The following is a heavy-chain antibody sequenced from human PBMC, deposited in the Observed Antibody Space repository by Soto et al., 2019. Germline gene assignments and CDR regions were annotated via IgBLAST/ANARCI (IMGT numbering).Heavy chain of an antibody. CDR3: ARRAVAVDALREDNWFDP. J-gene: IGHJ5*02. CDR2: IYYNGNT. Sequence: QVQLQESGPGLVKPSETLSLTCTVSGASISSYYWNWIRQSPGKGLEWIGHIYYNGNTKYNPFLESRLTISVDTSKNQFSLELNSVTAADTAVYFGARRAVAVDALREDNWFDPWGQGTLVTVSS. D-gene: IGHD2-8*02. CDR1: GASISSYY. V-gene: IGHV4-59*01.